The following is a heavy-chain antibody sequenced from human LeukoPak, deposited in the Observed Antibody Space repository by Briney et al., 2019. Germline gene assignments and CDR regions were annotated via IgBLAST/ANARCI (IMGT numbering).Heavy chain of an antibody. J-gene: IGHJ4*02. V-gene: IGHV3-23*01. CDR3: AKDLRDTLEEFDS. Sequence: GGSLRLSCAASGFTFSSYAMSWVRQAPGKGLEWVSGVIGSGDNTCYADSVKGRFTISRDNSKNTLHLQMSSLRAEDTAVYYCAKDLRDTLEEFDSWGQGTLVTISS. D-gene: IGHD5-18*01. CDR2: VIGSGDNT. CDR1: GFTFSSYA.